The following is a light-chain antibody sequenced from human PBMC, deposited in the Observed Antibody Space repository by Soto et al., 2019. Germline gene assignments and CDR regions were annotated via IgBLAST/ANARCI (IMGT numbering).Light chain of an antibody. Sequence: QSALTQPASVSGSPGQSITISCTGTSSDVGGYNYVSWYQQYPGQAPKLMIYDVSNRPSGVSNRFSGSKSGTTASLTISGLQAEDEADYYCSSYTSRSTVVFGGGTKLTVL. J-gene: IGLJ2*01. CDR2: DVS. V-gene: IGLV2-14*03. CDR3: SSYTSRSTVV. CDR1: SSDVGGYNY.